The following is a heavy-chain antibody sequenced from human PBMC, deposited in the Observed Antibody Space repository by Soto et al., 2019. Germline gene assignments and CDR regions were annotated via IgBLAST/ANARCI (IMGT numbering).Heavy chain of an antibody. V-gene: IGHV3-30*18. Sequence: QVQLVESGGGVVQPGRSLRLSCAASGFTFRSYGMHWVRQAPGKGLEWMALMSFDGSNKYYADSVRGRFTISSDNSKSTLYLQMDILRPEDTALYYCAKELGWELQLSHPYYNSGMDVWGQGTTVTVSS. CDR3: AKELGWELQLSHPYYNSGMDV. J-gene: IGHJ6*02. CDR1: GFTFRSYG. CDR2: MSFDGSNK. D-gene: IGHD1-1*01.